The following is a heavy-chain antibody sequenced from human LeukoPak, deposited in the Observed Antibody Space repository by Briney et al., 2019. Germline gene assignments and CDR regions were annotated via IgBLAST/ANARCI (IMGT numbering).Heavy chain of an antibody. CDR3: AKDAYYGSGSPYYFDY. V-gene: IGHV3-23*01. CDR1: RFTFSYYA. Sequence: GGSLRLSCAASRFTFSYYALSWVRQAPGKGLEWVSGISVSGGATYYADSVKGRFTISRDNSKNTLYVQMNSLRAEDTAVYYCAKDAYYGSGSPYYFDYWGQGTLVTVSS. J-gene: IGHJ4*02. CDR2: ISVSGGAT. D-gene: IGHD3-10*01.